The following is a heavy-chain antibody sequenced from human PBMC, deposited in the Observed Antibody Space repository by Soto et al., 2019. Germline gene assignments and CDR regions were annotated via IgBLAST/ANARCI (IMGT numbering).Heavy chain of an antibody. J-gene: IGHJ4*02. CDR2: ISGSGGST. Sequence: EVQLLESGGGLVQPGGSLRLSCAASGFTFSSYAMSWVRQAPGKGLEWVSAISGSGGSTYYADSVKGRFTISRDNSKNELYLQMNSLRAEDTAVYYCAKGGAITIFGVAKFDYWGQGTLVTVSS. D-gene: IGHD3-3*01. CDR1: GFTFSSYA. V-gene: IGHV3-23*01. CDR3: AKGGAITIFGVAKFDY.